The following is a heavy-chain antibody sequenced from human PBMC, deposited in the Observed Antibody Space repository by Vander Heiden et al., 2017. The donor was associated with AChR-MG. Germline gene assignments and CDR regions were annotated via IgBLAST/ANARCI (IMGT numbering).Heavy chain of an antibody. Sequence: QVTLRESGPALVKPTQTLTLTCTFSGFSLSTSGMCVSWIRQPPGKALEWLALIDWDDDKYYSTSLKTRLTISKDTSKNQVVLTMTNMDPVDTATYYCARTIAVAGIFSGGFDYWGQGTLVTVSS. V-gene: IGHV2-70*01. CDR1: GFSLSTSGMC. D-gene: IGHD6-19*01. CDR3: ARTIAVAGIFSGGFDY. CDR2: IDWDDDK. J-gene: IGHJ4*02.